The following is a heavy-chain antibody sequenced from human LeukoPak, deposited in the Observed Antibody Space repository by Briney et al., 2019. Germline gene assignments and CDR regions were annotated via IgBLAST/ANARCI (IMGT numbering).Heavy chain of an antibody. D-gene: IGHD3-22*01. CDR1: GGSISGYY. Sequence: PSETLSLTCTVSGGSISGYYWSWIRQPPGKGLEWIGEINHSGSTNYNPSLKSRVTISVDTSKNQFSLKLSSVTAADTAVYYCARGLYNYDSSALDYWGQGTLVTVSS. CDR3: ARGLYNYDSSALDY. CDR2: INHSGST. J-gene: IGHJ4*02. V-gene: IGHV4-34*01.